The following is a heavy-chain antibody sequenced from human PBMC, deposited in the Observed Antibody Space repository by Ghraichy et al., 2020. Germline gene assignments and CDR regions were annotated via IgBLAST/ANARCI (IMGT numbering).Heavy chain of an antibody. V-gene: IGHV3-7*01. Sequence: GSLRLSCAASGFTFSNYWMSWVRQAPGKGLEWVANIKEDGGEKTYVNSVKGRFTISRDNARASLYLQMNSLRAEDTAVYYCARPTGGMVTEFDYWGQGTLVTVSS. J-gene: IGHJ4*02. D-gene: IGHD2-21*02. CDR1: GFTFSNYW. CDR3: ARPTGGMVTEFDY. CDR2: IKEDGGEK.